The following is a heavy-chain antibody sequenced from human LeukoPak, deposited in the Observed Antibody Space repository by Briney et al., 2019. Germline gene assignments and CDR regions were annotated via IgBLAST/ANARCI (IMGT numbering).Heavy chain of an antibody. CDR2: IIPILGIA. CDR3: AVSLFCSSTSCYGYGMDV. V-gene: IGHV1-69*04. D-gene: IGHD2-2*01. Sequence: SVKVSCKASGGTFSSYAISWVRQAPGQGLEWMGRIIPILGIANYAQKFQGRVTITADKSTSTAYMELSSLRSEDTAVYYCAVSLFCSSTSCYGYGMDVWGQGTTVTVSS. CDR1: GGTFSSYA. J-gene: IGHJ6*02.